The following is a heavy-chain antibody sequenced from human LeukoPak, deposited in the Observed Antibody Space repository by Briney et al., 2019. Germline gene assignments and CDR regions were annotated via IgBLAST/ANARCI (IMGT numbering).Heavy chain of an antibody. CDR2: IIPIFGTA. Sequence: SVKVSCTASGGTFISYAISWVRQAPGQGLEWMGGIIPIFGTANYAQKFQGRVTITADESTSTAYMELSSLRSEDTAVYYCARIVGASSGYYYYGMDVWGQGTTVTVSS. V-gene: IGHV1-69*13. CDR3: ARIVGASSGYYYYGMDV. D-gene: IGHD1-26*01. CDR1: GGTFISYA. J-gene: IGHJ6*02.